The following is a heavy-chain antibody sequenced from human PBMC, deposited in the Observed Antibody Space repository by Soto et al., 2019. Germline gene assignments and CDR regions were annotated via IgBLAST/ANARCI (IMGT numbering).Heavy chain of an antibody. CDR1: GFPFNNAW. Sequence: EVQLVESGGGLVKPGGSLRLSCAASGFPFNNAWINWVRQAPGKGLEWVGGVKSKADGGSGNYAARIKGRFVVSRDDSKDIVYLQMNSLKMEDTGVYYCTTDSRTTLPEIRFDYWGHGTQVTVSS. CDR2: VKSKADGGSG. J-gene: IGHJ4*01. V-gene: IGHV3-15*07. CDR3: TTDSRTTLPEIRFDY. D-gene: IGHD1-26*01.